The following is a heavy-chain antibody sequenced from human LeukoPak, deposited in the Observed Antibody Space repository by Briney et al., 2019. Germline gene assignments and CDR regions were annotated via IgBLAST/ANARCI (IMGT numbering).Heavy chain of an antibody. D-gene: IGHD6-6*01. J-gene: IGHJ5*02. CDR1: GGSISSYY. Sequence: SETLSLTCTVSGGSISSYYWSWIRQPPGKGLEWIGYIYYSGSTNYNPSLKSRVTISVDTSKNQFSLKLSSVTAADTAVYYCARSISGGAYNWFDPWGQGTLVTVSS. CDR3: ARSISGGAYNWFDP. CDR2: IYYSGST. V-gene: IGHV4-59*08.